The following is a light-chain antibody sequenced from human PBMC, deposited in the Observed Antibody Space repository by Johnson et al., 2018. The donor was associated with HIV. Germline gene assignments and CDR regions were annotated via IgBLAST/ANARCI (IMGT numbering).Light chain of an antibody. V-gene: IGLV1-51*01. J-gene: IGLJ1*01. Sequence: QSVLTQPPSVSAAPGQMVTISCSGSTSNIGNNYVSWYQQLPGTAPKLLIYDNNKRPSGIPDRFSGSKSGTSATLGITGLQTGDEADYYCGTWDSSLSVYVFGTGTKVTVL. CDR3: GTWDSSLSVYV. CDR1: TSNIGNNY. CDR2: DNN.